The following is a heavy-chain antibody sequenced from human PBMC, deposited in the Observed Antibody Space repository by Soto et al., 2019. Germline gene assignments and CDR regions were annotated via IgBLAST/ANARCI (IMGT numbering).Heavy chain of an antibody. Sequence: SETLSLTCTVSGGSVTNSSYYWGWIHQSPGRGLEWIGSVYYRGRSYSKSSVKSRVTISVDTSKNRFSLSSNSVTASDTAVYFCVSQRTTVPTQAYFAYWG. J-gene: IGHJ4*01. CDR3: VSQRTTVPTQAYFAY. CDR2: VYYRGRS. CDR1: GGSVTNSSYY. V-gene: IGHV4-39*01. D-gene: IGHD4-17*01.